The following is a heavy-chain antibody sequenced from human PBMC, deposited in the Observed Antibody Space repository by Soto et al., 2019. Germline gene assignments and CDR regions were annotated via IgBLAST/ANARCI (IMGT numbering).Heavy chain of an antibody. J-gene: IGHJ4*02. V-gene: IGHV5-51*01. CDR2: IYPGDSDT. Sequence: GESLKISCKASGYRFSTYWIGWVRQRPGKGPEWMAIIYPGDSDTRENPSFQGQVTISADKSSNTVHLQGRSLKASDTAIYYCARLGGIVDTGTWIQWGQGTPVTVSS. CDR3: ARLGGIVDTGTWIQ. D-gene: IGHD1-26*01. CDR1: GYRFSTYW.